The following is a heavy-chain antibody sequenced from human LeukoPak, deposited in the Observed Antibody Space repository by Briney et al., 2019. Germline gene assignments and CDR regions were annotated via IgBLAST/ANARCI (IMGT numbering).Heavy chain of an antibody. CDR2: ISSSSSTI. CDR1: GFIFSDYD. J-gene: IGHJ4*02. Sequence: GGSLRLSCAASGFIFSDYDLNWVRQAPGKGLEWVSYISSSSSTIYYADSVKGRFTISRDNAKNSLYLQMNSLRAEDTAVYYCASDFWSGPYYFDYWGQGTLVTVSS. CDR3: ASDFWSGPYYFDY. V-gene: IGHV3-48*01. D-gene: IGHD3-3*01.